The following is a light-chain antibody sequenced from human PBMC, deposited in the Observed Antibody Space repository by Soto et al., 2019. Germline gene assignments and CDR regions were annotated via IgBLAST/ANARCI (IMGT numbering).Light chain of an antibody. Sequence: QSALTQPASVSGSPGQSTTIFCTGTSSDIGIYNFVSWYQQHPGKAPKLMIYNVYSRPSGVSSRFSGSKSGNTASLTISWLQAEDEADYYCNSYTSASTYVFGTGTKLTVL. V-gene: IGLV2-14*03. CDR3: NSYTSASTYV. CDR2: NVY. J-gene: IGLJ1*01. CDR1: SSDIGIYNF.